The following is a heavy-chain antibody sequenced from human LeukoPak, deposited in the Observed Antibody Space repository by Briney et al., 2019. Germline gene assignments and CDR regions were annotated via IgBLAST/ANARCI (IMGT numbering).Heavy chain of an antibody. CDR3: ARERDYVWGSYRYSPCFDY. Sequence: PSETLSLTCTVSGYSISSGYYWGWIRQPPGKGLEWIGSIYHSGSTYYNPSLKSRVTISLDTSKNQFSLKLSSVTAADTAVYYCARERDYVWGSYRYSPCFDYWGQGTLVTVSS. V-gene: IGHV4-38-2*02. CDR1: GYSISSGYY. CDR2: IYHSGST. J-gene: IGHJ4*02. D-gene: IGHD3-16*02.